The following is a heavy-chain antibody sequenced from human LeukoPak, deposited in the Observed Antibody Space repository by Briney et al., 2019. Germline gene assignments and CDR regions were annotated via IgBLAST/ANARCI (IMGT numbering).Heavy chain of an antibody. CDR1: GYTFTSYG. V-gene: IGHV1-18*01. J-gene: IGHJ5*02. CDR2: ISAYNGNT. CDR3: ARDKAGSRTVFGVVISTNWFDP. Sequence: ASVKVSCKASGYTFTSYGISWVRQAPGQGLQWMGWISAYNGNTNYAQKLQGRVTMTTDTSTSTAYMELRSLRSDDTAVYYCARDKAGSRTVFGVVISTNWFDPWGQGTLVTVSS. D-gene: IGHD3-3*01.